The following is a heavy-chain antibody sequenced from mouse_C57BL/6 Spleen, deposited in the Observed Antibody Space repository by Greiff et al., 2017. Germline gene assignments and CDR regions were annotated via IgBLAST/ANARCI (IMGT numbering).Heavy chain of an antibody. CDR1: GYTFTSYG. J-gene: IGHJ2*01. Sequence: QVQLQQSGAELARPGASVKLSCKASGYTFTSYGISWVKQRTGQGLEWIGEIHPRSGNTYYNEKFKGKDTLTADKSSSTAYMELRSLTSEDAAVYFCEREENGDEGDYWGQGTTLTVSS. V-gene: IGHV1-81*01. CDR2: IHPRSGNT. D-gene: IGHD4-1*01. CDR3: EREENGDEGDY.